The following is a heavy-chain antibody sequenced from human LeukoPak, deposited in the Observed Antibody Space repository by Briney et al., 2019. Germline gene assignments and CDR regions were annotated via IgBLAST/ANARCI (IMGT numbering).Heavy chain of an antibody. CDR1: GFTFSNYG. V-gene: IGHV3-23*01. D-gene: IGHD6-19*01. Sequence: GGTLRLSCAASGFTFSNYGMTWVRQAPGKGLEWVSSISGSAATVSYADSVKGRFTISRDTSKNTVSLQMNSLRAEDTAVYYCAGDKTTGGWYEFDYWGQGTLVTVSS. J-gene: IGHJ4*02. CDR2: ISGSAATV. CDR3: AGDKTTGGWYEFDY.